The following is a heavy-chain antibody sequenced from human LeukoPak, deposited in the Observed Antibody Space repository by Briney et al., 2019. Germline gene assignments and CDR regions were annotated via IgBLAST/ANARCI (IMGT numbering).Heavy chain of an antibody. CDR1: GGTFSSYA. J-gene: IGHJ6*02. CDR2: IIPILGIA. V-gene: IGHV1-69*04. D-gene: IGHD1-14*01. Sequence: ASVKVSCKASGGTFSSYAISWVRQAPGQGLEWMGRIIPILGIANYAQKFQGRVTITADKSTSTAYMELSSLRSEDTAVYYCARDTTPPAWVFYYYYGMDVWGQGTTVTVSS. CDR3: ARDTTPPAWVFYYYYGMDV.